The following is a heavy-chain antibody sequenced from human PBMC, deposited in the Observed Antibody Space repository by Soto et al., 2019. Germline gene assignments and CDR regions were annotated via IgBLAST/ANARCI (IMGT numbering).Heavy chain of an antibody. CDR3: ASHLSGYSPFDY. D-gene: IGHD3-3*01. CDR1: GVSVTNADYY. CDR2: TSYTGSA. Sequence: TLSLTCTVSGVSVTNADYYWSWIRQPPGKGLEWIGYTSYTGSAFHNPSLRSRVSISVDTSENQFSLNLTSVTAADTAVYYCASHLSGYSPFDYWGQGALVTVSS. V-gene: IGHV4-30-4*08. J-gene: IGHJ4*02.